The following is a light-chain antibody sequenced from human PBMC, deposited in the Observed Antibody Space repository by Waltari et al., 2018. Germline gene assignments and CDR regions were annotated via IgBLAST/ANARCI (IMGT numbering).Light chain of an antibody. CDR1: SSNIGSNT. V-gene: IGLV1-44*01. CDR2: SNN. Sequence: QSVLTQPPSVSGTPGQRVTISCSGSSSNIGSNTVNWYQQLPRTAPKLLIYSNNQRPSGVPDRFSGSKSGTSASLAISGLQSEDEADYYCAAWDDSLNGVVLGGGTKLTVL. J-gene: IGLJ2*01. CDR3: AAWDDSLNGVV.